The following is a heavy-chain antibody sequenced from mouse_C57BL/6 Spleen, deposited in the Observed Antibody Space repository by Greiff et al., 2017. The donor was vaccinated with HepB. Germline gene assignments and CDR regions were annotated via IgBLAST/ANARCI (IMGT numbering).Heavy chain of an antibody. CDR2: IDPNSGGT. J-gene: IGHJ2*01. Sequence: VQLQQPGAELVKPGASVKLSCKASGYTFTSYWMHWVKQRPGRGLEWIGRIDPNSGGTKYNEKFKSKATLTVDKPSSTAYMQLSSLTSEDSAVYYCARRADGYYFFFDYWGQGTTLTVSS. CDR1: GYTFTSYW. D-gene: IGHD2-3*01. CDR3: ARRADGYYFFFDY. V-gene: IGHV1-72*01.